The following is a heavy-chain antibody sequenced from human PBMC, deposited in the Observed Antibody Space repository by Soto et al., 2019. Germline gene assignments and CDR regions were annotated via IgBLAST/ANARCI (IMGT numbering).Heavy chain of an antibody. J-gene: IGHJ4*02. V-gene: IGHV4-30-4*01. CDR2: IYYNGNT. Sequence: SETLSLTCTVSGESINTPHYYWSWVRQPPGKGLEWIGYIYYNGNTYYNPSLRSRVIISLDSSKNQFSLKLTSVTAADTAIYYCARDSPSGEQDYWGQGALVTVSS. CDR3: ARDSPSGEQDY. CDR1: GESINTPHYY. D-gene: IGHD2-15*01.